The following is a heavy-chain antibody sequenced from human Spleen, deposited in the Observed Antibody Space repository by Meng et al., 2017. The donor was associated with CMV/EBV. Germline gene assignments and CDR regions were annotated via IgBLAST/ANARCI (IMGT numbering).Heavy chain of an antibody. V-gene: IGHV3-43*01. Sequence: GESLKISCAASGFTFDDYIMHWVRQAPGRGLEWVSLISWNGDNTHYADSVKGRFTISRDNSKNTLYLQMNSLRAEDTAVYYCAKAHRRGLVTPAALFYYYAMDVWGQGTTVTVSS. CDR1: GFTFDDYI. CDR3: AKAHRRGLVTPAALFYYYAMDV. J-gene: IGHJ6*02. CDR2: ISWNGDNT. D-gene: IGHD2-2*01.